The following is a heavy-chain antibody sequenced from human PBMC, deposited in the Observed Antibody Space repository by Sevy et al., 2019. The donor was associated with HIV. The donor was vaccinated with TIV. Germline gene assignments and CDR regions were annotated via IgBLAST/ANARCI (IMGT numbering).Heavy chain of an antibody. CDR3: EKDGIAVAVEY. CDR1: GFTFSSYA. Sequence: GGSLRLSCAASGFTFSSYAMSWVRQAPGKGLEWVSAIRGSGSSTYYADSVKGRFTISRDNSKNTLYLQMNGLRAEETAVYYREKDGIAVAVEYWGQGTLVTVSS. CDR2: IRGSGSST. D-gene: IGHD6-19*01. V-gene: IGHV3-23*01. J-gene: IGHJ4*02.